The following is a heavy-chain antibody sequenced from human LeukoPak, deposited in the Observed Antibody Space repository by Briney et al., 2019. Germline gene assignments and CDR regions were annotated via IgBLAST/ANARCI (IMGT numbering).Heavy chain of an antibody. CDR3: ARAGDFWSGPYFDY. V-gene: IGHV4-59*01. J-gene: IGHJ4*02. CDR2: IYYSGST. D-gene: IGHD3-3*01. Sequence: PSETLSLTCTVSGGPISSYYWSWIRQPPGKGLERIGYIYYSGSTNYNPSLKSRVTISVDTSKNQFSLKLSSVTAADTAVYYCARAGDFWSGPYFDYWGQGTLVTVSS. CDR1: GGPISSYY.